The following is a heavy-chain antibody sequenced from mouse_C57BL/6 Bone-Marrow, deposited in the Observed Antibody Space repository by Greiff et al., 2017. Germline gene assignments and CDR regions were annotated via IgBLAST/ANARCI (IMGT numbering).Heavy chain of an antibody. V-gene: IGHV1-55*01. CDR2: IYPGSGST. Sequence: QVQLQQPGAELVKPGASVKMSCKASGYTFTSYWITWVKQRPGQGLEWIGDIYPGSGSTNYNEKFKSKATLTVDTSSSTAYMQLSSLTSEDSAFYYCARYYYGSRRGYWYFDVWGTGTTVTVSS. J-gene: IGHJ1*03. D-gene: IGHD1-1*01. CDR3: ARYYYGSRRGYWYFDV. CDR1: GYTFTSYW.